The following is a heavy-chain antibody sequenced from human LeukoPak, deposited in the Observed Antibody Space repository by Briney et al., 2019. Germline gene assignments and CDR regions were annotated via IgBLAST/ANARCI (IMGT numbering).Heavy chain of an antibody. CDR2: IRSKAYGGTT. Sequence: GSLRLSCTASGFTFGDYAMSWVRQAPGKGLEWVGFIRSKAYGGTTEYAASVKGRFTISRDDSKSIAYLQMNSLKTEDTAVYYCTVTKLYSSGWYYFDYWGQGTLVTVSS. J-gene: IGHJ4*02. CDR1: GFTFGDYA. CDR3: TVTKLYSSGWYYFDY. V-gene: IGHV3-49*04. D-gene: IGHD6-19*01.